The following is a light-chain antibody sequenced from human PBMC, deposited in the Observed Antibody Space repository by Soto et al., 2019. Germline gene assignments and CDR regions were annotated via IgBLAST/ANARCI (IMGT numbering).Light chain of an antibody. V-gene: IGKV3-15*01. CDR2: GAT. J-gene: IGKJ4*01. CDR1: QSVEDD. Sequence: ERVMTQSPATLAVSPGGRATLSCRASQSVEDDVAWYQQRPGQAPRLLISGATERATDVPARFSGSGSGTDFTLTINSLQSDDIGVYYCQQYNRLPLAVGGGTEVELK. CDR3: QQYNRLPLA.